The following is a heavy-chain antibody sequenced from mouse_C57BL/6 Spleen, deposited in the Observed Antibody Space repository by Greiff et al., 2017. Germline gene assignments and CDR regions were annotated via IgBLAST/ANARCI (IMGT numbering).Heavy chain of an antibody. CDR2: IRNKANGYTT. V-gene: IGHV7-3*01. CDR1: GFTFTDYY. J-gene: IGHJ4*01. Sequence: EVMLVESGGGLVQPGGSLSLSCAASGFTFTDYYMSWVRQPPGKALEWLGFIRNKANGYTTEYSASVKGRFTISRDNSQSILYLQMNALRAEDSATYYCARYLLVDAMDYWGQGTSVTVSS. D-gene: IGHD1-1*01. CDR3: ARYLLVDAMDY.